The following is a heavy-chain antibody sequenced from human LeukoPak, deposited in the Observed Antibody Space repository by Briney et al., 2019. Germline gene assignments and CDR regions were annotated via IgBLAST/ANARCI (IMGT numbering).Heavy chain of an antibody. Sequence: ASVKVSCRTSGYSFPFTNYYIHWVRQAPGQGLECMGIINPSGGSTSYAQKFQGRVTMTRDMSTSTVYMELSSLRSEDTAVYYCARGGVGATTYVWFDPWGQGTLVTVSS. J-gene: IGHJ5*02. D-gene: IGHD1-26*01. CDR1: GYSFPFTNYY. CDR3: ARGGVGATTYVWFDP. V-gene: IGHV1-46*01. CDR2: INPSGGST.